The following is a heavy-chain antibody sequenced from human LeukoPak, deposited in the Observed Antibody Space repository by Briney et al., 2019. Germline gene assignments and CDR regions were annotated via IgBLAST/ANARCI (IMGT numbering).Heavy chain of an antibody. D-gene: IGHD3-22*01. V-gene: IGHV3-30*09. CDR2: ISYDGSNK. Sequence: PGRSLRLSCAASGFTFSSYAIHWVRQAPGKGLEWVAVISYDGSNKYYADSVKGRFAISRDNSKNTLFLQMNSLRAEDTAVYYCAKDLKTGSGYYSREIDYWGQGTLVTVSS. CDR3: AKDLKTGSGYYSREIDY. CDR1: GFTFSSYA. J-gene: IGHJ4*02.